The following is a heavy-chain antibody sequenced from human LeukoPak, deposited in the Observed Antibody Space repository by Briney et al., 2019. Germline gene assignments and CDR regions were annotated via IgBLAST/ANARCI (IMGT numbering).Heavy chain of an antibody. J-gene: IGHJ1*01. CDR2: IVVGSSNT. D-gene: IGHD1-26*01. CDR1: GFTFTSSA. Sequence: SVKVSCKASGFTFTSSAMQWVRQARGQRLEWIGWIVVGSSNTNYAQKFQERVTITRDMSTSTAYMELSSLRSEDTAVYYCAADSVGATKFEYFQHWGQGTLVTVSS. V-gene: IGHV1-58*02. CDR3: AADSVGATKFEYFQH.